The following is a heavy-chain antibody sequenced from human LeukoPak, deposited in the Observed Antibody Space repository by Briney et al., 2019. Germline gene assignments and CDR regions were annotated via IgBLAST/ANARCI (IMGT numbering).Heavy chain of an antibody. V-gene: IGHV3-53*01. CDR1: GFTVSTNY. CDR3: ARDSGRFDVFDI. CDR2: IYSDGRT. Sequence: PGGSLRLSCAASGFTVSTNYMSWVRQAPGKGLEWVSVIYSDGRTYYADSVKGRFTISRDNSKNTLYLQTNSLRAEDTAVYYCARDSGRFDVFDIWGQGTMVTVSS. J-gene: IGHJ3*02. D-gene: IGHD3-10*01.